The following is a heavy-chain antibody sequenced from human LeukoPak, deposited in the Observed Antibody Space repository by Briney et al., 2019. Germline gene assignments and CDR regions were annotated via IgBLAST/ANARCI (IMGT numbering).Heavy chain of an antibody. CDR2: IGSSSSYT. CDR3: ARDRSSGWYVWDY. Sequence: PGGSMRLSCGASGFTFSDYYMSWIRQAPGKGPEWVSYIGSSSSYTNYADSVKGRFTISRDNAKNSLYLQMNSLRAEDTAVYYCARDRSSGWYVWDYWGQGTLVTVSS. J-gene: IGHJ4*02. CDR1: GFTFSDYY. V-gene: IGHV3-11*05. D-gene: IGHD6-19*01.